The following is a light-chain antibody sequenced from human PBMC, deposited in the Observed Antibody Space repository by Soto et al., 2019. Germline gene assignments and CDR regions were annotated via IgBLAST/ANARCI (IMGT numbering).Light chain of an antibody. CDR1: QGISRY. CDR2: AAS. Sequence: AIRMTQSPSSLSASTGDRVTITCRASQGISRYLDWYQQKRGKAPKLLIYAASTLQSGVPSRFSGSGSGTDVTLTISCLQSEDFATYYCQQYYSYPYTVGQGTKLEIK. V-gene: IGKV1-8*01. CDR3: QQYYSYPYT. J-gene: IGKJ2*01.